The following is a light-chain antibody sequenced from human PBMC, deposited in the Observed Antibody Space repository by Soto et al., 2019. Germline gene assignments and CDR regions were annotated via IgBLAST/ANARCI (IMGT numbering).Light chain of an antibody. J-gene: IGKJ1*01. CDR1: QSISSY. V-gene: IGKV1-39*01. CDR2: AAS. Sequence: DIQMTQSPSSLSASVGDRVTITCRASQSISSYLNWYQQKPGKAPKLLIYAASSLQSGVPSRFSGSGSGTDFTLTISSLQPEDFATYYGQPSFSSRWTFGQGTRVEIK. CDR3: QPSFSSRWT.